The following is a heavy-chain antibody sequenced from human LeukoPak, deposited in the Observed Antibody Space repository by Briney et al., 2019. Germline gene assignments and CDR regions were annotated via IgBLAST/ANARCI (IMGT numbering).Heavy chain of an antibody. J-gene: IGHJ6*03. D-gene: IGHD4-17*01. CDR2: ISYDGSNK. Sequence: GRSLRLSCAASGFIFSSYAMHWVRQAPGKGLEWVAVISYDGSNKYYADSVKGRFTISRDNAKNSLYLQMNSLRAEDTAVYYWASDYTVTTGYYYYMDVWGKGTTVTVSS. V-gene: IGHV3-30*04. CDR1: GFIFSSYA. CDR3: ASDYTVTTGYYYYMDV.